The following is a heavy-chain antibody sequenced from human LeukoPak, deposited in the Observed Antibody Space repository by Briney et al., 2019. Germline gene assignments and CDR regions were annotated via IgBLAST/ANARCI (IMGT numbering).Heavy chain of an antibody. Sequence: GGSLRLSCAASGFTFSSYSMNWVRQAPGKGLEWVSYISSSSSTIYYADSVKGRFTISRDNAKNSLSLQMNSLRAEDTAVYYCARSRDDASDYWGQGTLVTVSS. D-gene: IGHD2-2*01. CDR1: GFTFSSYS. CDR3: ARSRDDASDY. CDR2: ISSSSSTI. V-gene: IGHV3-48*04. J-gene: IGHJ4*02.